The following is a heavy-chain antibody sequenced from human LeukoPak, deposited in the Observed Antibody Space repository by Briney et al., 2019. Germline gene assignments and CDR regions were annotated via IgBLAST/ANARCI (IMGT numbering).Heavy chain of an antibody. CDR3: ARLDYYDSSGYYYGGFDY. D-gene: IGHD3-22*01. CDR1: GGSTSSGGYY. Sequence: SETLSLTCTVSGGSTSSGGYYWSWIRQPPGKGLEWIGYIYHSGSTYYNPSLKSRVTISVDRSKNQFSLKLSSVTAADTAVYYCARLDYYDSSGYYYGGFDYWGQGTLVTVSS. V-gene: IGHV4-30-2*01. CDR2: IYHSGST. J-gene: IGHJ4*02.